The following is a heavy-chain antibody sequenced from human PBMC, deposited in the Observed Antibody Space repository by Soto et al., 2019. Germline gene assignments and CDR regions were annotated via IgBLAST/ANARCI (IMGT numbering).Heavy chain of an antibody. CDR1: GGSISSGGYY. J-gene: IGHJ6*02. Sequence: SETLSLTCTVSGGSISSGGYYWSWIRQHPGKGLEWIGYIYYSGSTYYNPSLKSRVTISVDTSKNQFSLKLSSVTAADTAVYYCARESGYCSSTSCPYYYYYGMDVWGQGTTVTVSS. D-gene: IGHD2-2*01. CDR3: ARESGYCSSTSCPYYYYYGMDV. V-gene: IGHV4-31*03. CDR2: IYYSGST.